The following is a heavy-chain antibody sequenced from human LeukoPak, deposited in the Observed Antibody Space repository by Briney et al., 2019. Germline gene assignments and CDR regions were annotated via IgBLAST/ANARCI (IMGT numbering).Heavy chain of an antibody. CDR2: IIPIFGTV. V-gene: IGHV1-69*06. CDR1: GGTFSSYA. CDR3: ARSLFRFLEWSYRSYYYYYMDV. Sequence: ASVKVSCKASGGTFSSYAISWVRQAPGQGLEWMGGIIPIFGTVNYAQKFQGRVTITADKSTSTAYMELSSLRSEDTAVYYCARSLFRFLEWSYRSYYYYYMDVWGKGTTVTVSS. J-gene: IGHJ6*03. D-gene: IGHD3-3*01.